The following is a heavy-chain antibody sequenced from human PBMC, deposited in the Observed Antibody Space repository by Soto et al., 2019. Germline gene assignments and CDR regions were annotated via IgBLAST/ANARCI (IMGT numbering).Heavy chain of an antibody. CDR2: INAGNGNT. D-gene: IGHD2-2*01. CDR3: ARDLRTTASQYYYYGMDV. V-gene: IGHV1-3*01. Sequence: ASVKVSCKASGYTFTSYAMHWVRQAPGQRLEWMGWINAGNGNTKYSQKFQGRVTITRDTSASTAYMEPSSLRSEDTAVYYCARDLRTTASQYYYYGMDVWGQGTTVTVSS. J-gene: IGHJ6*02. CDR1: GYTFTSYA.